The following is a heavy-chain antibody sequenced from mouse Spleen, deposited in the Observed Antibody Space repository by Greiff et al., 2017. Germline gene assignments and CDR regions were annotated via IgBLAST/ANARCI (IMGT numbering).Heavy chain of an antibody. CDR1: EYAFPSHD. CDR2: INTDGGST. CDR3: ASIGTSWLAY. V-gene: IGHV5-2*01. Sequence: EVKLVESGAGLVQPGASLKLSCESNEYAFPSHDMPWVRKTPEKRLELVAAINTDGGSTYYPDTMERRFIITRDNTKKTQYLQMSSLRSEDTALYYWASIGTSWLAYWGEGTLVTVSA. D-gene: IGHD2-5*01. J-gene: IGHJ3*01.